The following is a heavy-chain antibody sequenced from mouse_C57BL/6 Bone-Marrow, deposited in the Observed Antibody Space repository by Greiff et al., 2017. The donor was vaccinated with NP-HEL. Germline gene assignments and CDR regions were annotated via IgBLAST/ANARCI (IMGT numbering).Heavy chain of an antibody. CDR1: GFNFKDDY. J-gene: IGHJ2*01. CDR2: IDPENGDT. CDR3: TTRFPFDY. V-gene: IGHV14-4*01. Sequence: VQLQQSGAELVRPGASVKLSCTASGFNFKDDYMHWVKQRPEQGLEWIGWIDPENGDTEYASKFQGKATITADTSSNTAYLQLSSLTSEDTAVYYCTTRFPFDYWGQGTTLTVSS.